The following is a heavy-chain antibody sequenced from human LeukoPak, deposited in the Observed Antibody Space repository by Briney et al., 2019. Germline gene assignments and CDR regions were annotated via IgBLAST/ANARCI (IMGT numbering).Heavy chain of an antibody. J-gene: IGHJ3*02. D-gene: IGHD3-10*01. CDR2: ISSSSSYT. Sequence: GGSLRLSCAASGFTFSDCYMSWIRQAPGKGLEWVSYISSSSSYTNYADSVKGRFTISRDNAKNSLYLQMNSLRAEDTAVYYCARGGLGYYGSGSYFAFDIWGQGTMVTVSS. CDR3: ARGGLGYYGSGSYFAFDI. V-gene: IGHV3-11*06. CDR1: GFTFSDCY.